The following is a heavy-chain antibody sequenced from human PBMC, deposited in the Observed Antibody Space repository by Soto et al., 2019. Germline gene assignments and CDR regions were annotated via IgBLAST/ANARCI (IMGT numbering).Heavy chain of an antibody. CDR2: IYPGDLDT. V-gene: IGHV5-51*01. CDR3: ARLPLVGLRPYYYGMDV. D-gene: IGHD1-26*01. CDR1: GYSFSSFW. J-gene: IGHJ6*02. Sequence: GESLKISCKGSGYSFSSFWVAWVRQTPGKGLEWLGIIYPGDLDTRYTSSFQGHVIISADKSSSTAYLQWSSLKASDTAMYYCARLPLVGLRPYYYGMDVWGQGTTVTVSS.